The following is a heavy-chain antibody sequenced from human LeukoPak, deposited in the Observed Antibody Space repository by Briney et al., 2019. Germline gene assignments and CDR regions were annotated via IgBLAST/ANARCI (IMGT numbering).Heavy chain of an antibody. V-gene: IGHV5-51*01. J-gene: IGHJ5*02. CDR3: ARGVWLYSSGWYWIRFSWFDP. Sequence: GESLKISCKGSGYSFTSYWIGWVRQMPGKGLEWMGIIYPGDSDTRYSPSFQGQVTISADKSISTAYLQWSSLKASDTAMYYCARGVWLYSSGWYWIRFSWFDPWGQGTLVTVSS. D-gene: IGHD6-19*01. CDR2: IYPGDSDT. CDR1: GYSFTSYW.